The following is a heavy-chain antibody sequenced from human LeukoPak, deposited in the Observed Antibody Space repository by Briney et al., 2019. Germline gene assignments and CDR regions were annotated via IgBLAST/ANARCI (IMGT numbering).Heavy chain of an antibody. J-gene: IGHJ4*02. D-gene: IGHD6-13*01. CDR1: GFTFSDYS. Sequence: GGSLRLSCAASGFTFSDYSMTWVRQAPGKGLEWLSYISISGSFIYYADSVKGRFTISRDNGRNSLHLQMNSLRAEDTAVYYCARDSERDLIAAADYYFDYWGQGTLVTVSS. V-gene: IGHV3-48*01. CDR2: ISISGSFI. CDR3: ARDSERDLIAAADYYFDY.